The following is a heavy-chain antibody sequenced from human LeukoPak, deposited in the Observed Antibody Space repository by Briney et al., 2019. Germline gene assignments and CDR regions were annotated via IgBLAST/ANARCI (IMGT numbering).Heavy chain of an antibody. CDR3: ARGITPGGYCSSTSCLNWFDL. D-gene: IGHD2-2*01. CDR1: SGSFSGYY. V-gene: IGHV4-34*01. CDR2: FNHNWGT. Sequence: PSETLSLTCAVYSGSFSGYYWTWFRQPPGKGLEWIGEFNHNWGTKYNPSLNSRVTISVDTSKNQFSLKLSSVTAADTAVYCCARGITPGGYCSSTSCLNWFDLWGQGTLVTGSS. J-gene: IGHJ5*02.